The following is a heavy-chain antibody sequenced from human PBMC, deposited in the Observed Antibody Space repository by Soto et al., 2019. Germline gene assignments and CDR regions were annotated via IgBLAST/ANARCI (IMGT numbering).Heavy chain of an antibody. Sequence: EVQLVESGGGLIQPGGSLRLSCAASGFAVSSKYMTWVRQAPGKGLEWVSVIYGGGTTYYADSVKGRFTISRDTSKNTLYLQMNSLRAEDTAVNYCVQTTGGTGFDFWGQGTLVTVSS. CDR2: IYGGGTT. J-gene: IGHJ4*02. V-gene: IGHV3-53*01. CDR1: GFAVSSKY. CDR3: VQTTGGTGFDF.